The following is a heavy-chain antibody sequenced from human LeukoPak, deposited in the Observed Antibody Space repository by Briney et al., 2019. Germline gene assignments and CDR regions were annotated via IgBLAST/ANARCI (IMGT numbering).Heavy chain of an antibody. J-gene: IGHJ5*02. V-gene: IGHV4-59*11. CDR3: ARGLAVRAEGPYDFVSWFDP. CDR1: GGSISSHY. D-gene: IGHD2/OR15-2a*01. CDR2: IYYSGST. Sequence: PSETLSLTCTVSGGSISSHYWSWIRQPPGKGLEWIGYIYYSGSTNYNPSLKSRVTISVDTSKNQFSLKLSSVTAADTAVYYCARGLAVRAEGPYDFVSWFDPWGQGTLVTVSS.